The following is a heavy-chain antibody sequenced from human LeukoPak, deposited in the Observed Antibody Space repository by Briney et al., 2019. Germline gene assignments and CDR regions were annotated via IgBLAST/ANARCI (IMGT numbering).Heavy chain of an antibody. Sequence: SETLSLTCAVSGGSISSGGYSWSWIRQPPGKGLEWIGYIHHTGSTYYNPSLKSRVTISVDRSKNQFSLKLSSVTAADTAVYYCARAWFGQFQYYFDYWGQGTLVTVSS. D-gene: IGHD3-10*01. CDR3: ARAWFGQFQYYFDY. CDR2: IHHTGST. J-gene: IGHJ4*02. V-gene: IGHV4-30-2*01. CDR1: GGSISSGGYS.